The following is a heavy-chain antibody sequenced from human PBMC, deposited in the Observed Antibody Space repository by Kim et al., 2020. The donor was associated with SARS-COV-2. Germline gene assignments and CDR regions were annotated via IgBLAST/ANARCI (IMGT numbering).Heavy chain of an antibody. Sequence: SVKVSCKASGGTFSSYAISWVRQAPGQGLEWMGRIIPILGIANYAQKFQGRVTITADKSTSTAYMELSSLRSEDTAVYYCARDPRRDGMLDYWGQGTLVTVSS. CDR2: IIPILGIA. V-gene: IGHV1-69*04. J-gene: IGHJ4*02. CDR3: ARDPRRDGMLDY. CDR1: GGTFSSYA.